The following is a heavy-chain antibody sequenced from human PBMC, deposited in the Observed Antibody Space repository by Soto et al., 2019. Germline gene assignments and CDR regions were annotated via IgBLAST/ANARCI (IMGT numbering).Heavy chain of an antibody. CDR3: AVIGTRGFGELLYNYYGMDV. V-gene: IGHV1-18*01. Sequence: ASVKGAWKGAGYSLTSDGGGWGRQAPGQGLEWMGWISAYNGNTNYAQKLQGRVTMTTDTSTSTAYMELRSLRSDDTAVYYCAVIGTRGFGELLYNYYGMDVWGQGTTVTVSS. D-gene: IGHD3-10*01. CDR1: GYSLTSDG. CDR2: ISAYNGNT. J-gene: IGHJ6*02.